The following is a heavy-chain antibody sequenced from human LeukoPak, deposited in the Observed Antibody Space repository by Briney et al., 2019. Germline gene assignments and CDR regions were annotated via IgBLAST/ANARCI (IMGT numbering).Heavy chain of an antibody. Sequence: ASVKVSCKASGYTFTGYYMHWVRQAPGQGLEWMGWINPNSGGTNYAQKFQGRVTMTRDMSTSTVYMELSSLRSEDTAVYYCAREGKYSSSLGYWGQGTLVTVSS. CDR3: AREGKYSSSLGY. CDR2: INPNSGGT. CDR1: GYTFTGYY. V-gene: IGHV1-2*02. D-gene: IGHD6-6*01. J-gene: IGHJ4*02.